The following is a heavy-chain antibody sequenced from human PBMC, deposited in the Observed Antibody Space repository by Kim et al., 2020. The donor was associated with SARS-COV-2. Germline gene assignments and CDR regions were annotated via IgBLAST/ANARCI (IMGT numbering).Heavy chain of an antibody. V-gene: IGHV5-51*01. CDR1: GYTFTTYW. Sequence: GESLKISCKGSGYTFTTYWIGWVRQMPGKGLEWMGIVYPGDSDTKYSPSFQGQVTISADRSISTAYLQWSSLKASETAMYYCARHWPNSGYNRDDAFDIW. J-gene: IGHJ3*02. CDR3: ARHWPNSGYNRDDAFDI. D-gene: IGHD5-12*01. CDR2: VYPGDSDT.